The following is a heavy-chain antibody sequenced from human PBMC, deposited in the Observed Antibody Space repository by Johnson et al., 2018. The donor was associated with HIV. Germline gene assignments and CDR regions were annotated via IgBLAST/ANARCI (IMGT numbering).Heavy chain of an antibody. D-gene: IGHD3-16*01. Sequence: QVQLVESGGGVVQPGRSMRLSCAASEFTFSAFGMHWVRQAPGKGLEWVAVISYDGSKKYYADSVKGRFTISRDNSKHTLYLQMNSLGAEDTAVYYCAKDIVGGELVYAFDIWGQGAMVTVSS. CDR3: AKDIVGGELVYAFDI. CDR2: ISYDGSKK. J-gene: IGHJ3*02. CDR1: EFTFSAFG. V-gene: IGHV3-30*18.